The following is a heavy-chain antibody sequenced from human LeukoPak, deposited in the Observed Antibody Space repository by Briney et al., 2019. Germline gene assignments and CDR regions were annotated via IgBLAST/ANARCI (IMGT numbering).Heavy chain of an antibody. CDR1: GFTFITFSSYA. CDR3: AKDREGLSSGYDLEYFDY. CDR2: ISGSGGTT. Sequence: GGSLSLSCAASGFTFITFSSYAMSWVRQAPGKGLEWVSAISGSGGTTYYADSVKGRFTISRDNSKNTLFLQMNSLRAEDTAVYYCAKDREGLSSGYDLEYFDYWGQGTLVTVSS. J-gene: IGHJ4*02. D-gene: IGHD5-12*01. V-gene: IGHV3-23*01.